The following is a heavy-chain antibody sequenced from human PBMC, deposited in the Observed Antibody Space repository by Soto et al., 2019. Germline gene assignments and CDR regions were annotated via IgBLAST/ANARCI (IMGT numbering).Heavy chain of an antibody. CDR2: INAGNGNT. V-gene: IGHV1-3*01. Sequence: SVKGSCKASGYTFTSYAMHWVRQAPVQRLEWMGWINAGNGNTKYSQKFQGRVTITRDTSASTAYMELSSLRSEDTAVYYCARDRPAVAGLAWFDPWGQGTLVTVSS. D-gene: IGHD6-19*01. J-gene: IGHJ5*02. CDR1: GYTFTSYA. CDR3: ARDRPAVAGLAWFDP.